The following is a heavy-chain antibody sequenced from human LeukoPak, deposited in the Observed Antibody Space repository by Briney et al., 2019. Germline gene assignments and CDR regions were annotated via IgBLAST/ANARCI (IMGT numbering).Heavy chain of an antibody. CDR2: IRYDGGNK. CDR3: AKIIVVVPAATDFFDY. V-gene: IGHV3-30*02. CDR1: GFTFSSYG. Sequence: PGGSLRLSCAASGFTFSSYGMHWVRQAPGKGLEWVAFIRYDGGNKYYADSVKGRFTISRDNSKNTLYLQMNSLRAEDTAVYYCAKIIVVVPAATDFFDYWGRGTLVTVSS. J-gene: IGHJ4*02. D-gene: IGHD2-2*01.